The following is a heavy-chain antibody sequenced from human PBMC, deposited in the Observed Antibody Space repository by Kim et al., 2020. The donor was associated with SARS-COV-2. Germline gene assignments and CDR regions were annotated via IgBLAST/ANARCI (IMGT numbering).Heavy chain of an antibody. D-gene: IGHD3-10*01. Sequence: SLRLSCAASGFTFGDYAMHWVRQAPGXGXEWXSGISWNSDSLGYADSVKGRFTISRDNARNSLYLQMNSXRIDDTAFYYCAKDPRNYYGKFDYGGQGT. CDR2: ISWNSDSL. CDR3: AKDPRNYYGKFDY. J-gene: IGHJ4*02. V-gene: IGHV3-9*01. CDR1: GFTFGDYA.